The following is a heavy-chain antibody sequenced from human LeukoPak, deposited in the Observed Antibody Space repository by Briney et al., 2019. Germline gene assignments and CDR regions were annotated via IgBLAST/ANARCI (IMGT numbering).Heavy chain of an antibody. V-gene: IGHV4-34*01. Sequence: SETLSLTCAVYGGSFSGYYWSWIRQPPGKGLEWIGEINHSGGTNYNPSLKSRVTISVDTSKNQFSLKLSSVTAADTAVYYCARGRGYYDTSNWFDPWGQGTLVTVSS. CDR1: GGSFSGYY. CDR2: INHSGGT. J-gene: IGHJ5*02. D-gene: IGHD3-9*01. CDR3: ARGRGYYDTSNWFDP.